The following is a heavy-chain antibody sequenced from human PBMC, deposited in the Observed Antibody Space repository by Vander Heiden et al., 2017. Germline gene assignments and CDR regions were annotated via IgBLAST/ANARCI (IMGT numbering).Heavy chain of an antibody. CDR1: GFTFSSYA. Sequence: EVQLLESGGGLVQPGGSLRLSCAASGFTFSSYAMSWVRQAPGKGLEWVSAISGSGGSTYYADSVKGRFTISRDNSKNTLYLQMNSLRAEDTAVYYCAKDSWDIVATITYYFDYWGQGTLVTVSS. CDR2: ISGSGGST. V-gene: IGHV3-23*01. D-gene: IGHD5-12*01. J-gene: IGHJ4*02. CDR3: AKDSWDIVATITYYFDY.